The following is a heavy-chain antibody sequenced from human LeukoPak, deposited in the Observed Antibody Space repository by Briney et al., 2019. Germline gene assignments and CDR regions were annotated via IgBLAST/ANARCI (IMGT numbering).Heavy chain of an antibody. CDR2: IGDDGSTTT. CDR1: GFTFSSYW. V-gene: IGHV3-74*01. Sequence: GGSLRLSCAASGFTFSSYWMHWVRQAPGKGLMWVSRIGDDGSTTTDYADSVKGRFTISRDNAKNTVYLQMNSLRAEDTAVYYCAKDRRGSGYYWGQGTLVTVSS. D-gene: IGHD6-19*01. J-gene: IGHJ4*02. CDR3: AKDRRGSGYY.